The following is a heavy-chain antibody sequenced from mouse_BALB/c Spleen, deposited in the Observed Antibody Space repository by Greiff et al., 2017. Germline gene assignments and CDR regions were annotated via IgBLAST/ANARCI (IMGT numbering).Heavy chain of an antibody. CDR1: GFTFTDYY. D-gene: IGHD1-2*01. CDR2: IRNKANGYTT. V-gene: IGHV7-3*02. Sequence: DVKLVESGGGLVQPGGSLRLSCATSGFTFTDYYMSWVRQPPGKALEWLGFIRNKANGYTTEYSASVKGRFTISRDNSQSILYLQMNTLRAEDSATYYCARQGLVYGSPFAYWGQGTLVTVSA. CDR3: ARQGLVYGSPFAY. J-gene: IGHJ3*01.